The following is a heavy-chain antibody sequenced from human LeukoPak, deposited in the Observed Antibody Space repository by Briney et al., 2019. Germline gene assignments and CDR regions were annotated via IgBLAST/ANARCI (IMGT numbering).Heavy chain of an antibody. D-gene: IGHD4-23*01. CDR1: GGSISSTSWY. CDR2: IYYSGST. J-gene: IGHJ2*01. CDR3: ARQRGGNSYDWYFDL. Sequence: PSGTLSLTCAVSGGSISSTSWYSWVRQPPGKGLEWIGSIYYSGSTYYNPSLKSRVTISVDTSKNQFSLKLSSVTAADTAVYYCARQRGGNSYDWYFDLWGRGTLVTVSS. V-gene: IGHV4-39*01.